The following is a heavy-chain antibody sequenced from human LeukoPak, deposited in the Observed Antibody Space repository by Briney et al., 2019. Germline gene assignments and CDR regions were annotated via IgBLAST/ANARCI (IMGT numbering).Heavy chain of an antibody. D-gene: IGHD6-19*01. Sequence: GGSLRLSCAASGFTFSSYSMNWVRQAPGKGLEWVSSISSSSSYIYYADSVKGRFTISRDNAKNSLYLQMNSLRAEDTAVYYCARDRWTVAGRGAPDYWGQGTLVTVSS. CDR2: ISSSSSYI. CDR3: ARDRWTVAGRGAPDY. V-gene: IGHV3-21*04. CDR1: GFTFSSYS. J-gene: IGHJ4*02.